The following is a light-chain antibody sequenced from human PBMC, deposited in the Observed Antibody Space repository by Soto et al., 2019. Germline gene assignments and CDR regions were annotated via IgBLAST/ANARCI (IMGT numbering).Light chain of an antibody. V-gene: IGKV1-13*02. CDR1: QGINSA. CDR3: QQFNSYLPT. CDR2: DAS. Sequence: AIQLTQSPSSLSASGGDRVTITCRASQGINSALAWYQQKPGKAPKLLIYDASSLESGVPSRFSGSGSGTDFTLTISSLQPEDFATYYCQQFNSYLPTFGGGTKVEIK. J-gene: IGKJ4*01.